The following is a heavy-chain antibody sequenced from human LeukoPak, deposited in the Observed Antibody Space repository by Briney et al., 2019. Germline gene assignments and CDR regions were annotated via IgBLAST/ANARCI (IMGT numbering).Heavy chain of an antibody. D-gene: IGHD4-17*01. CDR2: INPNSGGT. CDR1: GYTFTGYY. CDR3: ARSNDYGDLSFDY. J-gene: IGHJ4*02. Sequence: ASVKVSCKASGYTFTGYYMHWVRQAPGQGLEWMGWINPNSGGTNYAQKFQSRVTMTRDTSISTAYMELSSLRSEDTAVYYCARSNDYGDLSFDYWGQGTLVTVSS. V-gene: IGHV1-2*02.